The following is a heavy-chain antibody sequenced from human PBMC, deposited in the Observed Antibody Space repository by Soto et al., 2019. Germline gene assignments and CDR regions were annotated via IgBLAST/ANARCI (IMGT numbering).Heavy chain of an antibody. J-gene: IGHJ5*02. D-gene: IGHD2-2*02. CDR2: IYYSGGT. CDR1: GGSISSYY. Sequence: PSGTLSLTCTVSGGSISSYYWSWIRQPPGKGLEWIGYIYYSGGTNYNASLKSRVTISVDTSKNQSSLKLSSVTAADTAAYYCARVVSDYAGYCSSTSCYTRFKNWFDPWGQGTLVTVSS. V-gene: IGHV4-59*01. CDR3: ARVVSDYAGYCSSTSCYTRFKNWFDP.